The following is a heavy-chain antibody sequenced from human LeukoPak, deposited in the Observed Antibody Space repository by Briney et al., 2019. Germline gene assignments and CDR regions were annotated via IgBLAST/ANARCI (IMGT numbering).Heavy chain of an antibody. D-gene: IGHD1-26*01. J-gene: IGHJ4*02. CDR2: ISAYNGNT. V-gene: IGHV1-18*01. Sequence: GASVKVSCKASGYTFTSYGISWVRQAPGQGLEWMGWISAYNGNTNYAQKFQGRVTITADKSTSTAYMELSSLRSEDTAVYYCASPGGSYYQDLDYWGQGTLVTVSS. CDR1: GYTFTSYG. CDR3: ASPGGSYYQDLDY.